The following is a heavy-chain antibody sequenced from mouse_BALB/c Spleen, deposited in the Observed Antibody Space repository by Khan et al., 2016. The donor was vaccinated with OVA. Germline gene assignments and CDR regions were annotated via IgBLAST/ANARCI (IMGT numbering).Heavy chain of an antibody. V-gene: IGHV9-1*02. CDR3: ARGLNYYGSWFAY. CDR1: GYTFTNFG. Sequence: QIQLVQSGPELKKPGETVKISCKASGYTFTNFGMNWVKQAPGKALKGMGWINTSTGEPTYADDFKGRVAVSLETSASTADLQIQHLKYEAMATYFCARGLNYYGSWFAYWGQGTLVTVSA. CDR2: INTSTGEP. D-gene: IGHD1-1*01. J-gene: IGHJ3*01.